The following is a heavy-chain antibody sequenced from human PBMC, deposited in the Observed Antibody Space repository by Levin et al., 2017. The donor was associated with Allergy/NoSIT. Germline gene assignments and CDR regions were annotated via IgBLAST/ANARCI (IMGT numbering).Heavy chain of an antibody. D-gene: IGHD6-19*01. CDR1: GFTFSDYY. CDR3: ARDHSSGDSGIAVAGTVNNWFDP. J-gene: IGHJ5*02. Sequence: PGGSLRLSCAASGFTFSDYYMSWIRQAPGKGLEWVSYISSSGSTIYYADSVKGRFTISRDNAKNSLYLQMNSLRAEDTAVYYCARDHSSGDSGIAVAGTVNNWFDPWGQGTLVTVSS. V-gene: IGHV3-11*01. CDR2: ISSSGSTI.